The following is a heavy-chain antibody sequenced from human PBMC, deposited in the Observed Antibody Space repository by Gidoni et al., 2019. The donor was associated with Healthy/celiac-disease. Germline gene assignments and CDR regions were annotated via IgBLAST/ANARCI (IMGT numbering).Heavy chain of an antibody. CDR3: AKGEGVVAATAFDY. CDR2: ISCSGGST. D-gene: IGHD2-15*01. V-gene: IGHV3-23*01. CDR1: GFTFSSCA. Sequence: EVQLLESGGGLVQPGGSLRLSCAASGFTFSSCAMGWVRQAPGKGLEWVSAISCSGGSTYYADSVKGRFTISRDNSKNTLYLQMNSLRAEDTAVYYCAKGEGVVAATAFDYWGQGTLVTVSS. J-gene: IGHJ4*02.